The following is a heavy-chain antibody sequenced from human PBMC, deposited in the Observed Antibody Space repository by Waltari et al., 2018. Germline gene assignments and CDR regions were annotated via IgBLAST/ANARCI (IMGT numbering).Heavy chain of an antibody. V-gene: IGHV1-3*01. Sequence: VQLVQSGAEVKKPGASVKVSCKASGYTFTSYAMHWVRQAPGQRLEWMGWINAGNGNTKESQKCQGRVSITRDTSASTAYMELSSLRSEDTAVYYCARSRGIAVAGTGYWGQGTLVTVSS. CDR1: GYTFTSYA. CDR3: ARSRGIAVAGTGY. J-gene: IGHJ4*02. D-gene: IGHD6-19*01. CDR2: INAGNGNT.